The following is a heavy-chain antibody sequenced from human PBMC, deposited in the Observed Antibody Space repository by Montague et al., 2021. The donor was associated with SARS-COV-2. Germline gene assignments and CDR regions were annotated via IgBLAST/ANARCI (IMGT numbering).Heavy chain of an antibody. CDR3: ARSSVVRGVSLDY. CDR1: GFSLSTSGMC. CDR2: XDWDDDK. Sequence: PALVKPTQTLTLTCTFSGFSLSTSGMCVSWIRQPPGKALEWLARXDWDDDKHYSISLKTRLTISKDTSKNQVVLTMTNMDPVDTATYYCARSSVVRGVSLDYWGQGTLVTVSS. J-gene: IGHJ4*02. D-gene: IGHD3-10*01. V-gene: IGHV2-70*11.